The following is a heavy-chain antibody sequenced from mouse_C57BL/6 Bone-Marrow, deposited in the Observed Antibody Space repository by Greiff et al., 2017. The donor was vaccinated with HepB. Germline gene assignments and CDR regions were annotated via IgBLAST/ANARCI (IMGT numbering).Heavy chain of an antibody. V-gene: IGHV1-39*01. CDR2: INPNYGTT. CDR1: GYSFTDYN. CDR3: ATLIYYDYDEAY. Sequence: LVKPGASVKISCQASGYSFTDYNMNWVKQSNGKSLEWIGVINPNYGTTSYNQKFKGKATLTVDQSSSTAYMQLNSLTSEDSAVYYCATLIYYDYDEAYWGQGTLVTVSA. J-gene: IGHJ3*01. D-gene: IGHD2-4*01.